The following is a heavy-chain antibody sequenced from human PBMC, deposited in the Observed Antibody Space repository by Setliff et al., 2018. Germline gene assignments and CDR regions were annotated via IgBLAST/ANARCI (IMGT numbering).Heavy chain of an antibody. CDR2: IIPIFGTP. Sequence: GASVKVSCKASGGTFSRSAISWVRQAPGQGLEWMGGIIPIFGTPTYAQKFQGRVTIIADESTSTAYMELRSLRPDDTAVYYCVRGSGPWVVVAIPFDRWGQGTLVTVSS. CDR3: VRGSGPWVVVAIPFDR. J-gene: IGHJ4*02. D-gene: IGHD2-2*02. V-gene: IGHV1-69*13. CDR1: GGTFSRSA.